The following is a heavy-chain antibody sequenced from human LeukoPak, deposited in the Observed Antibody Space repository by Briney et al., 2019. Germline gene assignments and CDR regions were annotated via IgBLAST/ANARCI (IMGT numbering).Heavy chain of an antibody. CDR2: IYTSGST. CDR1: GGSISSGSYY. V-gene: IGHV4-61*02. D-gene: IGHD5-24*01. J-gene: IGHJ4*02. CDR3: ARDPIRDGCNYVFSD. Sequence: SQTLSLTCTVSGGSISSGSYYWSWIRQPAGKGLEWIGRIYTSGSTNYNPSLKSRVTISVDTSKNQFSLKLSSVTAADTAVYYCARDPIRDGCNYVFSDWGQGTLVTVSS.